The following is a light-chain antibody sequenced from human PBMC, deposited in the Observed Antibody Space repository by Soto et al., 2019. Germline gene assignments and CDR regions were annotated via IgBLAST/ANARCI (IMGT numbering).Light chain of an antibody. V-gene: IGLV2-11*01. J-gene: IGLJ3*02. CDR2: DVS. CDR1: SSDVGGYNY. Sequence: QSALTQPRSVSGSPGQSVTISCTGTSSDVGGYNYVSWYQQHPGKAPKLMIYDVSKRPSGVPDRFSGSKSGNTASLTISGLQAEDEADYYCCSYAGSGWVFGVGTQLTVL. CDR3: CSYAGSGWV.